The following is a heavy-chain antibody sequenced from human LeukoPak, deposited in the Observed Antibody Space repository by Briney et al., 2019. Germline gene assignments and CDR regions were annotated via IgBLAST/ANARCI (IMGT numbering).Heavy chain of an antibody. J-gene: IGHJ4*02. V-gene: IGHV3-23*01. CDR1: GFTFSSYA. Sequence: GGSLRLTCAASGFTFSSYAMSWVRQAPGKGLEWVSAISGSGGSTYYADSVKGRFTISRDNSKNTLYLQMNSLRAEDTAVYYCANWGEKRLCSSLIHFASWAQGPLVTVSS. CDR2: ISGSGGST. CDR3: ANWGEKRLCSSLIHFAS. D-gene: IGHD3-16*01.